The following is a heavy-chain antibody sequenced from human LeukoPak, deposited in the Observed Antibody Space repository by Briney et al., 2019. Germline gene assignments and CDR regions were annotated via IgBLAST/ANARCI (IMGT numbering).Heavy chain of an antibody. CDR1: GFTFSSYG. CDR2: ISYDGSNK. V-gene: IGHV3-30*03. J-gene: IGHJ4*02. CDR3: ARDLYSSGWYYLDY. Sequence: PGGSLRLSCAASGFTFSSYGMHWVRQAPGKGLEWVAVISYDGSNKYYADSVKDRFTISRDNSKNTLYLQMNSLRAEDTAVYYCARDLYSSGWYYLDYWGQGTLVTVSS. D-gene: IGHD6-19*01.